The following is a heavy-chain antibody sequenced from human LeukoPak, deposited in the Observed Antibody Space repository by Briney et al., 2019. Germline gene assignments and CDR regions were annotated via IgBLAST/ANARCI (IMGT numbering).Heavy chain of an antibody. CDR2: ISSTGNTI. Sequence: GGSLRLSCAASGFTFSSYSMNWVRQAPGKGLQWVSYISSTGNTIYYTDSVEGRFTISRDNAKSSLYLQMNSLRAEDTAVYYCARGSPGAVTTDFWGQGTLVTVSS. J-gene: IGHJ4*02. CDR3: ARGSPGAVTTDF. V-gene: IGHV3-48*04. D-gene: IGHD4-17*01. CDR1: GFTFSSYS.